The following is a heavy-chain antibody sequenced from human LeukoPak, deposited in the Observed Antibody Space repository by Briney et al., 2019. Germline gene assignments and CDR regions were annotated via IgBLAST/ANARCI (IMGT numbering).Heavy chain of an antibody. CDR2: IIQDGNVK. J-gene: IGHJ6*02. CDR3: ARMVAATRSPVDV. D-gene: IGHD2-15*01. Sequence: QPGGSLRLSCAASGFTFSRYCMTWVRQAPGKGLEWVATIIQDGNVKNYVDSVKGRFTISRDNAKNSVFLQMNSLRAEDTAVYYCARMVAATRSPVDVWGQGTTVTVSS. CDR1: GFTFSRYC. V-gene: IGHV3-7*01.